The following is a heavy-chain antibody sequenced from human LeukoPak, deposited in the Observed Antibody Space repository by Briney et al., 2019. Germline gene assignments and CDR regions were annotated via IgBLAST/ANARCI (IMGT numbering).Heavy chain of an antibody. CDR2: ISTSSSYI. CDR3: ARTPPGYYDSSGYAFDI. J-gene: IGHJ3*02. Sequence: GGSLRLSCAASGFTFSHYNMNWVRQAPGKGLDWVSYISTSSSYIYYADSVKGRFTISRDNAKNSLYLQMDSLRAEDTAVYYCARTPPGYYDSSGYAFDIWGQGTMVTVSS. V-gene: IGHV3-21*01. CDR1: GFTFSHYN. D-gene: IGHD3-22*01.